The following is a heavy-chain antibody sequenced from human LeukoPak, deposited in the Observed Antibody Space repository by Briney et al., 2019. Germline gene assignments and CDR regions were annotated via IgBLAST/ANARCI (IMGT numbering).Heavy chain of an antibody. CDR2: ISWNSGSI. CDR1: GFTFDDYA. V-gene: IGHV3-9*03. CDR3: AKDTAAAALYYFDY. Sequence: PGGSLRLSCAASGFTFDDYAMHWVRQAPGKGLEWVSGISWNSGSIGYADSVKGRFTISRDNAKNSLYLQMNSLRAEHMALYYCAKDTAAAALYYFDYWGQGTLVTVSS. D-gene: IGHD6-13*01. J-gene: IGHJ4*02.